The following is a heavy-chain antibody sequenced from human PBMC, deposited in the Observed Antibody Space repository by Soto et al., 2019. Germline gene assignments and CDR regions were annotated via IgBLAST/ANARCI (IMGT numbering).Heavy chain of an antibody. D-gene: IGHD3-10*01. CDR3: AKDLSADWFDP. CDR1: GFTFSSYA. J-gene: IGHJ5*02. Sequence: GGSLSLPCAASGFTFSSYALRWVRQTPGKGLEWVSAISGSAGGTYYADSVKGRFTISRDNSKNTLYMQMNSLRAEDTAVYYCAKDLSADWFDPWGQGTLVNVAS. V-gene: IGHV3-23*01. CDR2: ISGSAGGT.